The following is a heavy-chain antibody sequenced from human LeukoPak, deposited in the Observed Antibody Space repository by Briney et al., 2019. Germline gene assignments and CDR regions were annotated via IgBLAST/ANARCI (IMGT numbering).Heavy chain of an antibody. CDR1: GGSISSYY. D-gene: IGHD3-3*02. Sequence: NPSETLSLTCTVSGGSISSYYWSWIRQPPGKGLEWIGYIYYSGSTNYNPSLKSRVTISVDTSKNQFSLKLSSVTAADTAVYYCARYIGSFMGQRFDPWGQGTLVTVSS. J-gene: IGHJ5*02. V-gene: IGHV4-59*01. CDR3: ARYIGSFMGQRFDP. CDR2: IYYSGST.